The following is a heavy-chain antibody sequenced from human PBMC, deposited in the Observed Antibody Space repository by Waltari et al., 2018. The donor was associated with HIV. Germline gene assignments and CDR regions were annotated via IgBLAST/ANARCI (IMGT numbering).Heavy chain of an antibody. Sequence: EVQLVESGGGLVKPGGSLRLSCAASGFTVSSYRMNWVRQAPGKGLEWVSSISSSSSYIYYADSVKGRFTISRDNAKNSLYLQMNSLRAEDTAVYYCAREKAVAGLIDYWGQGTLVTVSS. J-gene: IGHJ4*02. D-gene: IGHD6-19*01. V-gene: IGHV3-21*01. CDR3: AREKAVAGLIDY. CDR1: GFTVSSYR. CDR2: ISSSSSYI.